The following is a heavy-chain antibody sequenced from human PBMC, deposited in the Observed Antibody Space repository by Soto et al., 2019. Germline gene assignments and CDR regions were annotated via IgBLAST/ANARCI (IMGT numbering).Heavy chain of an antibody. J-gene: IGHJ3*02. V-gene: IGHV3-33*01. Sequence: QVQLVESGGGVVQPGRSLRLSCAASGFTFSSYGMHWVRQAPGKGLEWVAVIWYDGSNKYYADSVKGRFTFSRDNSKNTLYLQMNSLRAEDTAVYYCARGSLHVEKAFYIWGQGTMVTVS. CDR3: ARGSLHVEKAFYI. CDR2: IWYDGSNK. D-gene: IGHD1-1*01. CDR1: GFTFSSYG.